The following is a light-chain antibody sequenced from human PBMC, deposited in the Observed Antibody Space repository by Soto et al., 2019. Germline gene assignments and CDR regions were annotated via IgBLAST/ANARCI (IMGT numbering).Light chain of an antibody. J-gene: IGKJ1*01. CDR2: GAS. Sequence: EIGLTQPPGTLSLSPGERATLSCRASQSVSSSYLAWYQQKPGQAPRLLIYGASSRATGIPDRFSGSGSGTDFTLTISRLEPEDFAVYYCQQYGSSGTFGQGTKVDI. CDR3: QQYGSSGT. CDR1: QSVSSSY. V-gene: IGKV3-20*01.